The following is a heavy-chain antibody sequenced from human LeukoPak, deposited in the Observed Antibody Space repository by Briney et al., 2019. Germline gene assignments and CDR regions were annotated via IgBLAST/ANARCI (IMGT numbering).Heavy chain of an antibody. CDR3: ARDHGYYYDSSGPRDAFDI. V-gene: IGHV1-46*01. J-gene: IGHJ3*02. CDR2: SNPSGGST. D-gene: IGHD3-22*01. CDR1: GYTFTSYY. Sequence: ASVKVSCKASGYTFTSYYMHWVRQAPGQGLEWMGKSNPSGGSTSYAQKFQGRVTMTRDTSTSTVYMELSSLRSEDTAVYYCARDHGYYYDSSGPRDAFDIWGQGTTVTVSS.